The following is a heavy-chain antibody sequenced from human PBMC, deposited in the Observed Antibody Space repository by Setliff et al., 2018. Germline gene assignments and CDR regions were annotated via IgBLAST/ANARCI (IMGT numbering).Heavy chain of an antibody. D-gene: IGHD3-22*01. Sequence: PSETLSLTCAVYGGSFNSYYWSWTRQPPGKGLEWIGEINHSGTTNYNPSLKSRVTMSVGTSKNQFSLNLSSVTAADTAVYYCARGLSYYDSSGYLLAPYAFDIWGQGTMVTVSS. J-gene: IGHJ3*02. CDR1: GGSFNSYY. V-gene: IGHV4-34*01. CDR3: ARGLSYYDSSGYLLAPYAFDI. CDR2: INHSGTT.